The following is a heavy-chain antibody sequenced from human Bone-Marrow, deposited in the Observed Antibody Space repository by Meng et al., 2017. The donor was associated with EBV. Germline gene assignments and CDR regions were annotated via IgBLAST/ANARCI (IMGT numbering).Heavy chain of an antibody. J-gene: IGHJ2*01. CDR2: INSISSFK. CDR3: VRSGSTGHYYNWYYDF. Sequence: EVQLVEFGGGMVKPGRSLRFSCAASGFSFSAYSMNWVRQAPGKGLEWVSSINSISSFKYYSDSAKGRCSISRDNAKNSLYLQMNSLRVEDTAVYYCVRSGSTGHYYNWYYDFGGRGPRGTVSS. CDR1: GFSFSAYS. V-gene: IGHV3-21*01. D-gene: IGHD3-22*01.